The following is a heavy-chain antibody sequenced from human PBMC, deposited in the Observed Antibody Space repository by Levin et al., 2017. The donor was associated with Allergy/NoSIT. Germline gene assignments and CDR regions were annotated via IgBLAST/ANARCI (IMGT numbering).Heavy chain of an antibody. CDR3: ARVLSAISATGPEY. CDR2: IYYSGST. V-gene: IGHV4-39*07. CDR1: GGSISSSSYQ. Sequence: ETLSLTCSVSGGSISSSSYQWGWIRQPPGKGLEWIGNIYYSGSTSYNPSLKNRVTISIDTSKNQLFLNLTSVTAAETAVYYCARVLSAISATGPEYLGQGILVTVSS. D-gene: IGHD6-13*01. J-gene: IGHJ4*02.